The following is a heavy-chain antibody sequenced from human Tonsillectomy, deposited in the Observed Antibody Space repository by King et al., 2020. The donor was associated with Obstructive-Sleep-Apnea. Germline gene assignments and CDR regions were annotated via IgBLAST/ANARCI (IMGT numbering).Heavy chain of an antibody. CDR2: LASGGDYI. D-gene: IGHD3-10*01. CDR1: GFTFDKYA. CDR3: ARDMVPGDGRIVLDF. Sequence: VQLVESGGGLVQPGGSLRLSCVASGFTFDKYAMTWVRQVPGKGLEYVSSLASGGDYITYADSVRGRFIISRDNSKDTLYLQMNSLGGEDTAIYYCARDMVPGDGRIVLDFWGQGTRVTVSA. V-gene: IGHV3-23*04. J-gene: IGHJ4*02.